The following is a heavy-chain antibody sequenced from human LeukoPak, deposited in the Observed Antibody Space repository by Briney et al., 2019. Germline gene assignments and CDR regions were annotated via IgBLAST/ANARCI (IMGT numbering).Heavy chain of an antibody. CDR2: ISPYNGNT. Sequence: ASVKVSCKASGYRFNTYGISWVRQAPGQGLEWMGRISPYNGNTNFAQKLQDRVTMTTDTSTSTAYMELRNLRSDDTAVYYCARVPGMTGMGYYYYMDVWGKGTTVTVSS. CDR3: ARVPGMTGMGYYYYMDV. D-gene: IGHD1-20*01. J-gene: IGHJ6*03. V-gene: IGHV1-18*01. CDR1: GYRFNTYG.